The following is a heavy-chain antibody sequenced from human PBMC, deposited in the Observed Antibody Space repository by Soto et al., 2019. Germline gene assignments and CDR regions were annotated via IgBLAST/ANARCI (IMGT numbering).Heavy chain of an antibody. D-gene: IGHD2-15*01. CDR3: AREGIGGNFFDY. CDR2: IYYSGST. Sequence: QVQLLESGPGLVKPSQTLSLTCTVSGGSISSGGYYWSWIRQHPGKGLEWIGYIYYSGSTSYNPSLKSRVTISVDTSKNQFSLKLSSVTAADTAVYYCAREGIGGNFFDYWCQGTLVTVSS. V-gene: IGHV4-31*03. J-gene: IGHJ4*02. CDR1: GGSISSGGYY.